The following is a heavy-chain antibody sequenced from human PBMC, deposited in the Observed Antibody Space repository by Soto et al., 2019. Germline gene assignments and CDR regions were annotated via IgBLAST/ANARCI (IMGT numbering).Heavy chain of an antibody. D-gene: IGHD3-22*01. CDR1: GFDFDDFA. CDR2: INSDGTDS. V-gene: IGHV3-43D*03. CDR3: AKALYYYDSSPLDH. Sequence: VQLVESGGGEIQTGGSLRLSCAAAGFDFDDFAMHWVRQAPGKGLEWVSLINSDGTDSYYMDSVRGRFTIPRDNGKNSLYLQMDRLRPEDTALYFCAKALYYYDSSPLDHWGQGTLVSVSS. J-gene: IGHJ4*02.